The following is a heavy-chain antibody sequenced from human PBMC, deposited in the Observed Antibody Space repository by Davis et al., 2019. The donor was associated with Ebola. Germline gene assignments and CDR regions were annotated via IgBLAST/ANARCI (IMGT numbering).Heavy chain of an antibody. CDR3: ARGGRWYDIMTEASLMDV. V-gene: IGHV3-48*01. D-gene: IGHD3-9*01. CDR1: GFTFSSYW. CDR2: ISSSSTNI. J-gene: IGHJ6*04. Sequence: GESLKISCAASGFTFSSYWMNWVRQAPGKGLEWISYISSSSTNIYYADSVKGRFTVSRDNAKNSVFLQMNSLRGEDAAVYYCARGGRWYDIMTEASLMDVWGRGTTVAVSS.